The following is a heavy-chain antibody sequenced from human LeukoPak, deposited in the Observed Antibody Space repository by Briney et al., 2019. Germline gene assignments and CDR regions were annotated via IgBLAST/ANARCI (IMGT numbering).Heavy chain of an antibody. CDR3: ARTYGDYGYYFDY. V-gene: IGHV4-39*01. CDR2: IYYSGSI. Sequence: PSETLSLTCAVSGGSISSSSSYWGWIRQPPGKGLEWIGSIYYSGSIYYNPSLKSRVTVSVDTSKNQFSLKLSSVTAADTAVYYCARTYGDYGYYFDYWGQGTLVTVSS. CDR1: GGSISSSSSY. D-gene: IGHD4-17*01. J-gene: IGHJ4*02.